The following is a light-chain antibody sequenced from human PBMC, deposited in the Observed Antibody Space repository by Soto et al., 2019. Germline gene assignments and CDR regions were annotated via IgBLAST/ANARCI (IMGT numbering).Light chain of an antibody. Sequence: EIQMTQTPSTLSASVGDRVTITCRASQSIRYWLAWYQHKPGKAPKLLIYDASTLQSGVPSRFSGGGSGTEFNLTISSLQPEDFATYYCQQYDIFSTFGQGTKVAIK. J-gene: IGKJ1*01. CDR3: QQYDIFST. CDR2: DAS. V-gene: IGKV1-5*01. CDR1: QSIRYW.